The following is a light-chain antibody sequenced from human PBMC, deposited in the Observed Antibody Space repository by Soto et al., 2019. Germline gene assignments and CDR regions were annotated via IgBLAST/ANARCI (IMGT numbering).Light chain of an antibody. J-gene: IGLJ1*01. Sequence: QSALTQPASVSGSPGQSITISCTGTSSDVGGYNYVSWYQQHPGKAPKLMIYDVSNRPSGVSNRFSGSKSGNTASLTISGLQAEDEADYYGSSYTSSSTPVFGTGTKVTV. V-gene: IGLV2-14*01. CDR2: DVS. CDR3: SSYTSSSTPV. CDR1: SSDVGGYNY.